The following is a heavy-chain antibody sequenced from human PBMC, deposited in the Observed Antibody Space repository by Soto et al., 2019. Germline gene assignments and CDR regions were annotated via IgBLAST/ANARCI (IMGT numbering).Heavy chain of an antibody. Sequence: SETLSLTCTVSGGSISSYYWSWIRQPPGKGLEWIGYIYYSGSTNYNPSLKSRVTISVDTSKNQFSLKLSSVTAADTAVYYCARLHHLRYCSSTSCYAFDYWGQGTLVTVSS. CDR3: ARLHHLRYCSSTSCYAFDY. CDR2: IYYSGST. D-gene: IGHD2-2*01. J-gene: IGHJ4*02. V-gene: IGHV4-59*08. CDR1: GGSISSYY.